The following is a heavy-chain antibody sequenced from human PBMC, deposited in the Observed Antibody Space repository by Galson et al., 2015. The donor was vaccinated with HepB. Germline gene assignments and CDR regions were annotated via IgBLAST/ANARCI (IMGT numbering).Heavy chain of an antibody. V-gene: IGHV3-23*01. CDR1: GFTFSSYA. CDR3: AKATHCTNGVCYPFDY. D-gene: IGHD2-8*01. Sequence: SLRLSCAASGFTFSSYAMSWVRQAPGKGLEWVSAISGSGGSTYYADSVKGRFTISRDNSKNTLYLQMNSLRAEDTAVYYCAKATHCTNGVCYPFDYWGQGTLVTVSS. J-gene: IGHJ4*02. CDR2: ISGSGGST.